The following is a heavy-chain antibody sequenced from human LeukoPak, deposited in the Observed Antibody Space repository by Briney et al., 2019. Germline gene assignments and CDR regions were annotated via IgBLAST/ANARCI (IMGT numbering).Heavy chain of an antibody. V-gene: IGHV1-69*05. J-gene: IGHJ5*02. CDR1: GGTFSSYA. D-gene: IGHD3-22*01. CDR3: ARFSYYYDSSGYYLGNWFDP. CDR2: IIPIFGTA. Sequence: SVKVSCKASGGTFSSYAISWVRQAPGQGLEWMGGIIPIFGTANYAQEFQGRVTITTDESTSTAYVELSSLRSEDTAVYYCARFSYYYDSSGYYLGNWFDPWGQGTLVTVSS.